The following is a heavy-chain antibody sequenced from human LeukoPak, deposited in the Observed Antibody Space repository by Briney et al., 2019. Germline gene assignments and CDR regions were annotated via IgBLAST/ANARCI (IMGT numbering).Heavy chain of an antibody. CDR3: ARDQLGASLSCFDY. J-gene: IGHJ4*02. CDR2: INPRGGST. D-gene: IGHD1-26*01. Sequence: ASVKVSCKASGYTFTSYYLHWVRQAPGQGLDWMGIINPRGGSTSYAQKFQGRVTMTRDMSTSTVYMELSSLRYEDTAVYYCARDQLGASLSCFDYWGQGTLVTVSS. CDR1: GYTFTSYY. V-gene: IGHV1-46*01.